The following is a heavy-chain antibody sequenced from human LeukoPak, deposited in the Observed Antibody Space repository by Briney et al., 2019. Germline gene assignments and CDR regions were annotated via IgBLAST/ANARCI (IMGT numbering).Heavy chain of an antibody. CDR1: GGSISSYY. D-gene: IGHD2-2*01. Sequence: SETLSLTCTVSGGSISSYYWSWIRQPPGKGLEWIGYIYYSGSTNYNPSLKSRVTISVDTSKNQFSLKLSSVTAADTAVYYCARLIVVVPAATWFDPWGQGTLVTVSS. J-gene: IGHJ5*02. CDR3: ARLIVVVPAATWFDP. V-gene: IGHV4-59*01. CDR2: IYYSGST.